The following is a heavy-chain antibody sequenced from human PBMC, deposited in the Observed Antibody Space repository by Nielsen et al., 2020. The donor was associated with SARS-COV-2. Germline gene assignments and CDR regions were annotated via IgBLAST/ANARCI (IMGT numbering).Heavy chain of an antibody. CDR1: GDSVSSSSVA. CDR2: IYYRSKWFY. J-gene: IGHJ6*02. V-gene: IGHV6-1*01. CDR3: TRDPGYYHGMDV. Sequence: SQTLSLTCVISGDSVSSSSVAWNWIRQSPSRGLEWLGRIYYRSKWFYEYATFVRSRITIDPDTSKNHFSLHLNSVTSEDTAMHYCTRDPGYYHGMDVWGQGTTVIVSS.